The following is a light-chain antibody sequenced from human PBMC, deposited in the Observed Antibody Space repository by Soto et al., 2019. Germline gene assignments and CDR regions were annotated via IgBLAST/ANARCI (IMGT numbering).Light chain of an antibody. V-gene: IGLV2-18*01. CDR3: PLYRNSHTV. CDR2: QVS. J-gene: IGLJ1*01. Sequence: LTQPPSVSGSPGRSVTISCTGTSSDVGSDNRVSWYQQPPGTAPKLMIYQVSNRPSGLPDRFSGSKSGNTASLTISRLPPYHQPHYYSPLYRNSHTVFGTGTKLPLL. CDR1: SSDVGSDNR.